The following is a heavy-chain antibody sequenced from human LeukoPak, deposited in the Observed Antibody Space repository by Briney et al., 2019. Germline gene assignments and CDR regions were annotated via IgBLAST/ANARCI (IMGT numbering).Heavy chain of an antibody. CDR2: IRYDGNNK. CDR3: AKDRTAMVTYYYDSSGHGLDH. Sequence: GGSLRLSCAVSGFTLRNYGIHWVRQALGKGLEWVAFIRYDGNNKYYADSVKGRFTISRDNSKNTLYLQMNSLRAEDTAVYYCAKDRTAMVTYYYDSSGHGLDHWGQGTLVTVSS. D-gene: IGHD3-22*01. CDR1: GFTLRNYG. V-gene: IGHV3-30*02. J-gene: IGHJ4*02.